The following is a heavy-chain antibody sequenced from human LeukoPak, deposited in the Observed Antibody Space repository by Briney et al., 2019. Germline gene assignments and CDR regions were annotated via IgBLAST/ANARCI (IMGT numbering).Heavy chain of an antibody. CDR3: ARDYCSGGSCYPFDY. J-gene: IGHJ4*02. Sequence: GGSLRLSCAASGFTFNSYAMSWVRQAPGKGLEWVSSISSSSSYIYYADSVKGRFTISRDNAKNSLYLQMNSLRAEDTAVYYCARDYCSGGSCYPFDYWGQGTLVTVSS. V-gene: IGHV3-21*01. CDR1: GFTFNSYA. CDR2: ISSSSSYI. D-gene: IGHD2-15*01.